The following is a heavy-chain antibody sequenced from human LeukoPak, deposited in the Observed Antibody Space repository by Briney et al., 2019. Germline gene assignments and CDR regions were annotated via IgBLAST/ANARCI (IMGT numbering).Heavy chain of an antibody. CDR3: ARLYYYGSGSYN. CDR1: GGSISSSSYY. V-gene: IGHV4-39*01. CDR2: IYYSGST. D-gene: IGHD3-10*01. Sequence: SETLFLTCTVSGGSISSSSYYWGWIRQPPGKGLEWIGSIYYSGSTYYNPSLKSRVTISVDTSKNQFSLKLSSVTAADTAVYYCARLYYYGSGSYNWGQGTLVTVSS. J-gene: IGHJ4*02.